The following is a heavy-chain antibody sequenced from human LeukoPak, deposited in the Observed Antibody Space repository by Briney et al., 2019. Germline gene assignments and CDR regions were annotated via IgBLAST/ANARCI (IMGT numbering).Heavy chain of an antibody. D-gene: IGHD2-2*02. V-gene: IGHV3-7*01. J-gene: IGHJ6*03. CDR1: GFTFSSYW. Sequence: SGGSLRLSCAASGFTFSSYWMNWVRQAPGKGLEWVANIKQDGREKYYVDSVQGRFTISRDNAKSSLYPQMNSLRAEDTAVYYCAGLLGYCSSTSCYTYYYYYMDVWGKGTTVTVSS. CDR2: IKQDGREK. CDR3: AGLLGYCSSTSCYTYYYYYMDV.